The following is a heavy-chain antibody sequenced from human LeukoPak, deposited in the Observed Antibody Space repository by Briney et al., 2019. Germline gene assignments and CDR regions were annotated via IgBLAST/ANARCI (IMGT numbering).Heavy chain of an antibody. Sequence: GGSPRLSCVASGFRFSIYNMNWVRQAPGKGLEWLSYISSGSDSIYYADSVKGRFTISRDNANNSLYLQMNSLRAEDTAVYYCAKALDSSGYPCDYWGQGALVTVSS. J-gene: IGHJ4*02. CDR2: ISSGSDSI. D-gene: IGHD3-22*01. CDR3: AKALDSSGYPCDY. CDR1: GFRFSIYN. V-gene: IGHV3-48*01.